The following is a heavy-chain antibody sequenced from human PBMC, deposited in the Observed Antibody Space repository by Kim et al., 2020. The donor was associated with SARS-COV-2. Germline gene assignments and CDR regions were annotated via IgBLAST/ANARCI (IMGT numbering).Heavy chain of an antibody. D-gene: IGHD1-26*01. CDR3: ARGRGGSYRRNDAFDI. CDR1: GGTFSSYA. V-gene: IGHV1-69*13. CDR2: IIPIFGTA. J-gene: IGHJ3*02. Sequence: SVKVSCKASGGTFSSYAISWVRQAPGQGLEWMGGIIPIFGTANYAQKFQGRVTITADESTGTAYMELSSLRSEDTAVYYCARGRGGSYRRNDAFDIWGQGTMVTVSS.